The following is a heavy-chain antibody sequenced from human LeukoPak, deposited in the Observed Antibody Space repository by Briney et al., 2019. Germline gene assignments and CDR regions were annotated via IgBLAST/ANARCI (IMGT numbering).Heavy chain of an antibody. CDR2: IYTSGST. CDR3: ARDSSSWYNWFDP. D-gene: IGHD6-13*01. Sequence: SGTLSLTCTVSGGSISSGSYYWSWIRQPAGKGLEWIGRIYTSGSTNYNPSLRSRVTISVDTSKNQFSLKLSSVTAADTAVYYCARDSSSWYNWFDPWGQGTLVTVSS. J-gene: IGHJ5*02. CDR1: GGSISSGSYY. V-gene: IGHV4-61*02.